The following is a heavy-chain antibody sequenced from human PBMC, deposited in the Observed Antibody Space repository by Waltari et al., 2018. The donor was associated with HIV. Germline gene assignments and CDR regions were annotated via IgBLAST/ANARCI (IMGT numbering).Heavy chain of an antibody. CDR1: GYTFSAYT. J-gene: IGHJ6*02. Sequence: VQLVQSGAEMRKPGASVKVSWRASGYTFSAYTISWVRQAPGQGLEWKGWISGYNGNTNYAQKVQGRVNITTDTSTSTAHMELRSLRSDDTAVYYCARGVSIVRGVMIRGHMDVWGQGTTVTVSS. V-gene: IGHV1-18*01. CDR3: ARGVSIVRGVMIRGHMDV. CDR2: ISGYNGNT. D-gene: IGHD3-10*01.